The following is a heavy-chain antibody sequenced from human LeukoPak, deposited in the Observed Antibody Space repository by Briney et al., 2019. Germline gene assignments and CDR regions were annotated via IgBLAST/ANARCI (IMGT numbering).Heavy chain of an antibody. CDR2: INPNSGGT. Sequence: EASVKVSCKASGYTFTGYYMHWVRQAPGQGLEWMGWINPNSGGTNYAQKFQGRVTMTRDTSISTAYMELSRLRSDDTAVYYCARDRIHSSSEWDLTDYWGQGTLVTVSS. D-gene: IGHD6-6*01. J-gene: IGHJ4*02. V-gene: IGHV1-2*02. CDR1: GYTFTGYY. CDR3: ARDRIHSSSEWDLTDY.